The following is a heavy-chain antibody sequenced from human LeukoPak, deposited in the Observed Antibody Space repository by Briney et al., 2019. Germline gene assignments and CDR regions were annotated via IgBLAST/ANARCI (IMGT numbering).Heavy chain of an antibody. CDR1: GFTFSSYW. J-gene: IGHJ5*02. CDR3: AREKTYDYVWGSYRYIGWFDP. CDR2: IKQDGSEK. V-gene: IGHV3-7*01. D-gene: IGHD3-16*02. Sequence: GGSLRLSCAASGFTFSSYWMSWVRQAPGKGLEWVANIKQDGSEKYYVDSVKGRFTISRDNAKNSLYLQMNSLRAEDTAVYYCAREKTYDYVWGSYRYIGWFDPWGQGTLVTASS.